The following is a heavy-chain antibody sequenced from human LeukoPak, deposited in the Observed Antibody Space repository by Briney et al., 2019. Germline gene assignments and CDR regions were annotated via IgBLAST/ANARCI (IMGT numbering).Heavy chain of an antibody. CDR2: INPNSGGT. CDR3: ARDCVTGTTETYNWFDP. Sequence: ASVKVSCKASGYTFTGYYMHWVRQAPGQGLEWMGWINPNSGGTNYAEKFQGRVTMTRDTSISTAYMELSRLRSDDTAVYYCARDCVTGTTETYNWFDPWGQGTLVTVSS. CDR1: GYTFTGYY. V-gene: IGHV1-2*02. J-gene: IGHJ5*02. D-gene: IGHD1-7*01.